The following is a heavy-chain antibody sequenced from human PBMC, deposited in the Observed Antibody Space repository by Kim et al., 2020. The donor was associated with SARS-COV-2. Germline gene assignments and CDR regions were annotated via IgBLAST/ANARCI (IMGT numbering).Heavy chain of an antibody. D-gene: IGHD1-20*01. J-gene: IGHJ4*02. CDR2: FDPEDGET. Sequence: ASVKVSCKVSGYTLTELSMHWVRQAPGKGLEWMGGFDPEDGETIYAQKFQGRVTMTEDTSTDTAYMELSSLRSEDTAVYYCATGSVTGTTWGFDYWGQGTLVTVSS. CDR1: GYTLTELS. CDR3: ATGSVTGTTWGFDY. V-gene: IGHV1-24*01.